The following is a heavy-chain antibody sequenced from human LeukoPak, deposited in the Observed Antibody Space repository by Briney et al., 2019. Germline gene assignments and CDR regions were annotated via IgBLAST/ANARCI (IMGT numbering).Heavy chain of an antibody. CDR2: ISGRDGST. Sequence: GGSLRLSCAASGFSFSSYAMSWVRQAPGKGLEWVSGISGRDGSTYYADSVKGRFTISRDISKNTLYLQMNSLRAEDMAVYYCAKDGGQGADYWGQGTLVTVSS. J-gene: IGHJ4*02. CDR1: GFSFSSYA. V-gene: IGHV3-23*01. CDR3: AKDGGQGADY. D-gene: IGHD3-16*01.